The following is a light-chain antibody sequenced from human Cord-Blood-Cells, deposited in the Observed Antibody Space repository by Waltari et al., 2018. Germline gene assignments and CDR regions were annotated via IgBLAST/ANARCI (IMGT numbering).Light chain of an antibody. Sequence: QSALTQPRSVSGSPGQSVTISCTGTSSDVGGYNHVSVYQPQPGKAPKLMLYDVSKRPSGVPDRFSGSKSGNTASLTISGLQAEDEADYYCCSYAGSYTWVFGGGTKLTVL. V-gene: IGLV2-11*01. CDR3: CSYAGSYTWV. CDR2: DVS. J-gene: IGLJ3*02. CDR1: SSDVGGYNH.